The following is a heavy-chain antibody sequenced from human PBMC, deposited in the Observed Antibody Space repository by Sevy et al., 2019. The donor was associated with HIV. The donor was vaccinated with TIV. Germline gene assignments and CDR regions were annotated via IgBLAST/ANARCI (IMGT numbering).Heavy chain of an antibody. V-gene: IGHV3-30-3*01. CDR2: ISYDGSNK. CDR1: GFTFSSYA. CDR3: ARGGVVVTAMIRN. J-gene: IGHJ4*02. D-gene: IGHD2-21*02. Sequence: GGSLRLSCAAFGFTFSSYAMHWVRQAPGKGLEWVAVISYDGSNKYYADSVKGRFTISRDNSKNTLYLQMNSLRAEDTAVYYCARGGVVVTAMIRNWGQGTLVTVSS.